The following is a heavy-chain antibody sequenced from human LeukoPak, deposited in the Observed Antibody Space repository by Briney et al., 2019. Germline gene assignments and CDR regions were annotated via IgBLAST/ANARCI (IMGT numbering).Heavy chain of an antibody. D-gene: IGHD3-10*01. CDR3: ARDRGPGWFDP. V-gene: IGHV3-66*03. Sequence: GGSLRLSCAVSGFAVRSNYVSWVRQAPGKGLEWVSVIYSTGTTFYADSVKGRFTISRDESKNTVYLQMNSLRPEDTAVYFCARDRGPGWFDPWGQGTLVTVSS. CDR1: GFAVRSNY. J-gene: IGHJ5*02. CDR2: IYSTGTT.